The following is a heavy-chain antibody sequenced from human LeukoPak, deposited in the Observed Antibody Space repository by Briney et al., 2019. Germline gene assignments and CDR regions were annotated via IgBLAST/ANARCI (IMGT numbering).Heavy chain of an antibody. J-gene: IGHJ5*02. D-gene: IGHD3-3*01. CDR1: GGTFSSYA. CDR3: ARDPNYDFWSGYPIRGNWFDP. Sequence: SVKVSCKASGGTFSSYAISWVRQAPGQGLEWMGGIIPIFGTANYAQKFQGRVTITADESTSTAYMELSSLRPEDTAVYYCARDPNYDFWSGYPIRGNWFDPWGQGTLVTVSS. CDR2: IIPIFGTA. V-gene: IGHV1-69*13.